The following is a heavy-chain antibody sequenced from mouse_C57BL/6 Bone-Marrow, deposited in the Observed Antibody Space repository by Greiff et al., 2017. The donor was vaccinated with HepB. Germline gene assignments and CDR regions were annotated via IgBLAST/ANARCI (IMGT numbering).Heavy chain of an antibody. CDR2: INPNNGGT. CDR1: GYTFTDYY. V-gene: IGHV1-26*01. CDR3: ARLPSTGPIFDY. Sequence: VQLQQSGPELVKPGASVKISCKASGYTFTDYYMNWVKQSHGKSLEWIGDINPNNGGTSYNQKFKGKATLTVDKSSSTAYMELRSLTSEDSAVYYGARLPSTGPIFDYWGQGTTLTVSS. D-gene: IGHD4-1*02. J-gene: IGHJ2*01.